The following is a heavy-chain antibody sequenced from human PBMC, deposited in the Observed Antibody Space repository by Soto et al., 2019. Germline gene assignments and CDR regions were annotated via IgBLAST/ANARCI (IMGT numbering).Heavy chain of an antibody. CDR3: ATAGEVAAGASYYRYGLDF. J-gene: IGHJ6*02. D-gene: IGHD3-10*01. CDR2: ISAGGDST. CDR1: GFTFSSYA. Sequence: EVQLLESGGGLVQPGGSLRLSCAASGFTFSSYAMKWVRQAPGKGLEWVSGISAGGDSTYYADSVKGRFTFSRDNSKKTLYVNMSRLRAQDTAAYYCATAGEVAAGASYYRYGLDFLRQGTKVTVS. V-gene: IGHV3-23*01.